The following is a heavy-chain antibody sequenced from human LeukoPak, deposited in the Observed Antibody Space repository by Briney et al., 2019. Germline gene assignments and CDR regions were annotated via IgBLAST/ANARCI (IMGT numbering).Heavy chain of an antibody. CDR3: AKTFGTTGPKYYFDY. CDR2: INPSGGST. Sequence: ASVKVSGKASGYTFTSYYMHWGRQAPGQGLEWMGIINPSGGSTSYAQKFQGRVTMTRDTSTSTVYMELSSLRSEDTAVYYCAKTFGTTGPKYYFDYWGQGTLVTVSA. V-gene: IGHV1-46*01. CDR1: GYTFTSYY. D-gene: IGHD1-7*01. J-gene: IGHJ4*02.